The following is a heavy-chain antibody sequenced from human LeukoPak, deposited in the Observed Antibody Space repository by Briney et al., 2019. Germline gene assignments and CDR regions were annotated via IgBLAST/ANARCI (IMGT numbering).Heavy chain of an antibody. D-gene: IGHD3-9*01. V-gene: IGHV3-7*01. Sequence: PGGSLRLSCAASGFTLSSYWMTWVRQAPGKGLEWVAYIKQDGSEKYYMDSVKGRFTISRDNAKNSLYLQMNSLRAEDTAVYYCAVGLGYDILTGYYKGALDYWGQGTLVTVSS. CDR2: IKQDGSEK. J-gene: IGHJ4*02. CDR1: GFTLSSYW. CDR3: AVGLGYDILTGYYKGALDY.